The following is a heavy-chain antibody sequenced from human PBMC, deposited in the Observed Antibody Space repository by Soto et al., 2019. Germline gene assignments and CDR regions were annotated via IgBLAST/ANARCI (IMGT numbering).Heavy chain of an antibody. CDR2: IKFDGSTT. CDR1: GFTFSNYW. Sequence: EVQLVESGGGLVQPGGSLRLSCAASGFTFSNYWMHWVRQGPGKGLVWVSRIKFDGSTTTYADSVKGRFTISRDNAENAVYFKMSGVGAENSVFFYWARGVYHAYPTAVGGKGTT. V-gene: IGHV3-74*01. J-gene: IGHJ6*03. D-gene: IGHD2-2*01. CDR3: ARGVYHAYPTAV.